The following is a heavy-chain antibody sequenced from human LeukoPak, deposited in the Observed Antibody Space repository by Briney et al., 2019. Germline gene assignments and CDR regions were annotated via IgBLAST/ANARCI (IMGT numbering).Heavy chain of an antibody. CDR1: GFTHSSNW. V-gene: IGHV3-7*01. J-gene: IGHJ3*02. CDR3: ARERRGGDTFDI. D-gene: IGHD3-10*01. Sequence: GGSLRLSCAASGFTHSSNWMSWVRQAPGKGLEWVANIKQDGSDKYYVDSVKGRFTISRDNAKNSLYLQMNSLRAEDTAVYYCARERRGGDTFDIWGQGTMVTVSS. CDR2: IKQDGSDK.